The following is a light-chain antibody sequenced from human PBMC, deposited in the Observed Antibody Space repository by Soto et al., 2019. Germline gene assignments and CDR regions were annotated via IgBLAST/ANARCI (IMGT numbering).Light chain of an antibody. Sequence: EVVLTQSPGTVSLSPGERATLSCRASQTITSDYLAWYQQKPGQAPRLLIYAASNRATAIPDRFSGTGSGTDFTLTISRLEPEDFAVYDGQQYGSSITWTFGQGTKVEIK. CDR1: QTITSDY. CDR3: QQYGSSITWT. CDR2: AAS. J-gene: IGKJ1*01. V-gene: IGKV3-20*01.